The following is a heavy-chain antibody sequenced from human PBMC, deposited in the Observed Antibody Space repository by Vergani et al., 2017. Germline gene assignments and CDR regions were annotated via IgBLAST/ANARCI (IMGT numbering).Heavy chain of an antibody. V-gene: IGHV1-3*01. Sequence: QVQLVQSGAEVKKPGASVKVSCKASGYTFTSYAMHWVRQAPGQRLEWMGWINAGNGNTKYSQKFQGRVTMTTDTSTSTAYMELRSLRSDDTAVYYCARDVGYGDTAMVTLWGQGTMVTVSS. CDR3: ARDVGYGDTAMVTL. CDR2: INAGNGNT. CDR1: GYTFTSYA. D-gene: IGHD5-18*01. J-gene: IGHJ3*01.